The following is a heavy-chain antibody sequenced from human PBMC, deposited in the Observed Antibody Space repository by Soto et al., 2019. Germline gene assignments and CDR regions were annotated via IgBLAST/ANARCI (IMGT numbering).Heavy chain of an antibody. CDR1: GFTFSSYG. J-gene: IGHJ6*02. CDR3: AKGDYGSGSHYYYYYGMDV. CDR2: ISYDGSNK. Sequence: QVQLVESGGGVVQPGRSLRLSCAASGFTFSSYGMHWVRQAPGKGLEWVAVISYDGSNKYYADSVKGRFTISRDNSKNTLYLQMNSLRAEDTAVYYCAKGDYGSGSHYYYYYGMDVWAQGTTVTVSS. D-gene: IGHD3-10*01. V-gene: IGHV3-30*18.